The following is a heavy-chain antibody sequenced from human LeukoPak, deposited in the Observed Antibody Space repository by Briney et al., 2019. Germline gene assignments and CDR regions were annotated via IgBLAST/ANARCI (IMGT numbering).Heavy chain of an antibody. CDR3: ARAYSERYGLGYYYMDV. CDR2: ISSSSSYI. Sequence: GSLRLSCAASGFTFSTYSMNWVRQAPGKGLEGVSSISSSSSYIYYADSVKGRFTISRDNAKKPVYLQMNSLRAEDTAVYYCARAYSERYGLGYYYMDVWGKGTTVTISS. V-gene: IGHV3-21*01. D-gene: IGHD1-26*01. J-gene: IGHJ6*03. CDR1: GFTFSTYS.